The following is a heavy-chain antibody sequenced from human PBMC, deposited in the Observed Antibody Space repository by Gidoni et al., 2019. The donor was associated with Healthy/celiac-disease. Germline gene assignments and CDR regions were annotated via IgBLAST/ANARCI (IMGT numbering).Heavy chain of an antibody. CDR1: GYTFTGYY. CDR3: ARAGPGTGDGYNSYYMDV. CDR2: INPNSGGT. Sequence: QVQLVQSGAAVKKPGASVKVFCTASGYTFTGYYMHWVLQAPGQGLEWMGWINPNSGGTNYAQKFQGWVTMTRDTSISTAYRELSRLRSDDTAVYYCARAGPGTGDGYNSYYMDVWGKGTTVTVSS. J-gene: IGHJ6*03. D-gene: IGHD1-1*01. V-gene: IGHV1-2*04.